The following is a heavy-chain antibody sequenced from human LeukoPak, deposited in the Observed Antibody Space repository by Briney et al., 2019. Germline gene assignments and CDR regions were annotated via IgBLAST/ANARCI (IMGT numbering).Heavy chain of an antibody. J-gene: IGHJ4*02. CDR3: ARGRVGATRVDY. D-gene: IGHD1-26*01. V-gene: IGHV1-69*04. Sequence: SVKVSCKVSGGTFSSYAISWVRQAPGQGLEWMGRIIPILGIANYAQKYQGRVTITRNTSISTAYMELSSLRSEDTAVYYCARGRVGATRVDYWGQGTLVTVSS. CDR1: GGTFSSYA. CDR2: IIPILGIA.